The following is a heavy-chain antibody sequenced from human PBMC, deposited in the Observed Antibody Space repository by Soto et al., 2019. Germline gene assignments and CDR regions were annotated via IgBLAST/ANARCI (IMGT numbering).Heavy chain of an antibody. CDR1: GGSISSYY. V-gene: IGHV4-59*01. CDR2: IYYSGST. Sequence: TSETLSLTCTVSGGSISSYYWSWIRQPPGKGLEWIGYIYYSGSTNYNPSLKSRVTISVDTSKNQFSLKLSSVTAADTAVYYCARDSAQAYSSGRKLYYYWGRGSPVTGSS. CDR3: ARDSAQAYSSGRKLYYY. D-gene: IGHD6-19*01. J-gene: IGHJ4*02.